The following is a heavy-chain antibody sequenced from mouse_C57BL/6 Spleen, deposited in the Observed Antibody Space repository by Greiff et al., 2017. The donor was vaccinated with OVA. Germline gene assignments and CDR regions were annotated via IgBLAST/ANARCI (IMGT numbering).Heavy chain of an antibody. CDR1: GYAFSSYW. D-gene: IGHD3-2*02. Sequence: QVQLQQSGAELVKPGASVKISCKASGYAFSSYWMNWVKQRPGKGLEWIGQIYPGDGDTNYNGKFKGKATLTADKSSSTASMQLSSLTSEDSAVYFCARRGSSGYFDYWGQGTTLTVSS. CDR2: IYPGDGDT. V-gene: IGHV1-80*01. CDR3: ARRGSSGYFDY. J-gene: IGHJ2*01.